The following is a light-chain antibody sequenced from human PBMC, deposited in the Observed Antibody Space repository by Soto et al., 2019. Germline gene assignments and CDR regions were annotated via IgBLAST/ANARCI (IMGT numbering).Light chain of an antibody. Sequence: SYELTQPPSVSVAPGKTARITCGGNNIGSKSVHWYQQKPGQAPVLVIYYDSDRPSGIPERFSGSNSGNTATLTISRVEAGDEADYYCQVWDSSSEVVFGGGTKPTVL. CDR1: NIGSKS. CDR3: QVWDSSSEVV. V-gene: IGLV3-21*04. J-gene: IGLJ2*01. CDR2: YDS.